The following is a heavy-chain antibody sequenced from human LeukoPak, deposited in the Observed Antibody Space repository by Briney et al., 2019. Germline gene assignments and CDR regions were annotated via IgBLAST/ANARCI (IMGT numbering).Heavy chain of an antibody. CDR1: GFTFSSYA. D-gene: IGHD2-2*01. CDR3: AKEHIVVVPARGYYMDV. CDR2: ISGSGGST. J-gene: IGHJ6*03. V-gene: IGHV3-23*01. Sequence: GGSLRLSCVASGFTFSSYAMSWVRQAPGKGLEWVSAISGSGGSTYYADSVKGRFTISRDNSKNTLYLQMNSLRAEDTAVYYCAKEHIVVVPARGYYMDVWGKGTTVTVSS.